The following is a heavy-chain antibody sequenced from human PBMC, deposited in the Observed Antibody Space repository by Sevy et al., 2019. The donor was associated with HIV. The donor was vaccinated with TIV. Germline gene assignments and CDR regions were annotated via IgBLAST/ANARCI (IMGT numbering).Heavy chain of an antibody. CDR1: GGPISSDSFL. V-gene: IGHV4-39*01. CDR2: ISYSGNT. D-gene: IGHD3-3*02. CDR3: ARHLHFYGIDV. Sequence: SETLSLTCTVSGGPISSDSFLWGWIRQPPGEGLSWIGSISYSGNTYYDPSLKSRLTVDLDPSKKQFSLELTSVTGADTATYYCARHLHFYGIDVWGPGTTVTVSS. J-gene: IGHJ6*02.